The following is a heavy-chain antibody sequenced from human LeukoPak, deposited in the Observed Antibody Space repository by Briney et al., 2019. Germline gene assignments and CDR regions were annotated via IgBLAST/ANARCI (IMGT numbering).Heavy chain of an antibody. D-gene: IGHD6-13*01. CDR1: GGSISSYY. CDR3: ATGVHGIAAAGDYYFDY. V-gene: IGHV4-59*01. J-gene: IGHJ4*02. CDR2: MYYRGNT. Sequence: SETLSLTCTVSGGSISSYYWSWIRQPPGKGLEWIGYMYYRGNTNYNPSLKSRVTISIDTPNNQFSLELSSVTAADTAVYYCATGVHGIAAAGDYYFDYWGQGTLVTVSS.